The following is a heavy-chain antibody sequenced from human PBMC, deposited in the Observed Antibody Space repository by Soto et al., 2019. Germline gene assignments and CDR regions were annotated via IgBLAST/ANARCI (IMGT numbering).Heavy chain of an antibody. CDR3: ATGQQVRMADI. CDR2: ISGDSRDT. J-gene: IGHJ3*02. V-gene: IGHV3-11*03. CDR1: KITVSAYY. D-gene: IGHD6-13*01. Sequence: QVQLLESGGGLVKPGGSLRLSCAASKITVSAYYMAWIRQVPGKGLDWISYISGDSRDTNYVDSVKGRFTISRDNAKNSLYLQMNSLTVEDTAVYFCATGQQVRMADIWGQGTMVTVSS.